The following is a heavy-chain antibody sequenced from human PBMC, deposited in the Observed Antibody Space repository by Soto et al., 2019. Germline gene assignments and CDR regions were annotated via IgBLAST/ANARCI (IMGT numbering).Heavy chain of an antibody. J-gene: IGHJ4*02. D-gene: IGHD5-18*01. V-gene: IGHV3-15*01. CDR2: IKSKSDGETA. CDR3: AITAMINRYSSTSFDY. Sequence: EVQLVESGGGSVKPGGSLRLSCAASGLTFSNVWMTWVRQAPGKGLEWVGRIKSKSDGETADVAAPVKARFTISRDDSKTTVFMEMNSLKSEDTALYYCAITAMINRYSSTSFDYWGRGTQVTVSS. CDR1: GLTFSNVW.